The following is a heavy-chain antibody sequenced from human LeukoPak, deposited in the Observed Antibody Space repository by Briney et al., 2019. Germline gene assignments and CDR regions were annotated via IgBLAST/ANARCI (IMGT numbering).Heavy chain of an antibody. CDR1: GFRFSDHY. CDR2: IRDKANGYTT. CDR3: CSVKVGSRAVRPLYD. Sequence: GGSLRLSCAASGFRFSDHYMDWVRQAPGKGLEWVGRIRDKANGYTTQYAASVKGRFTISRADSKNSLSLQMNSLKSEDTAVYYCCSVKVGSRAVRPLYDWGQGILVTVSS. V-gene: IGHV3-72*01. J-gene: IGHJ4*02. D-gene: IGHD3-3*01.